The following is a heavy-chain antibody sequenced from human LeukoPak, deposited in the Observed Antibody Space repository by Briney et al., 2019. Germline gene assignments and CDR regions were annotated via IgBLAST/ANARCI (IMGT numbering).Heavy chain of an antibody. CDR3: ARHYDSLHYFDY. Sequence: PSETLSLTCTVSGGFISSYYWSWIRQPPGKGLEWIGEINHSGSTNYNPSLKSRVTISVDTSKNQFSLKLSSVTAADTAVYYCARHYDSLHYFDYWGQGTLVTVSS. CDR1: GGFISSYY. CDR2: INHSGST. J-gene: IGHJ4*02. V-gene: IGHV4-34*01. D-gene: IGHD3-22*01.